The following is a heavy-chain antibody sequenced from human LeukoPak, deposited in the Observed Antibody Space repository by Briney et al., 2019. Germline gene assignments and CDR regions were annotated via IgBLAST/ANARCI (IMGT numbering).Heavy chain of an antibody. Sequence: GSLRLSCAASGFTLSSSEMNWVRQAPGTGLQWVSAVSGSGAHTYYADSVKGRFTTSRDNSRNTLYLQMNSLRAEDTAIYICAKDGGTYPYFLDVWGKGTTVIVSS. CDR3: AKDGGTYPYFLDV. V-gene: IGHV3-23*01. CDR2: VSGSGAHT. D-gene: IGHD1-26*01. J-gene: IGHJ6*03. CDR1: GFTLSSSE.